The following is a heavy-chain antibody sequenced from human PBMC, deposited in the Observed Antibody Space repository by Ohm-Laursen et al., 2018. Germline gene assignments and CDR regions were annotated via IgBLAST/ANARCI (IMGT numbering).Heavy chain of an antibody. CDR1: GFTFNNYC. V-gene: IGHV3-7*01. Sequence: SLRLSCAASGFTFNNYCMNWVRQAPGKGLEWVATINKDGSEKKYVDSVKGRFTISRDNAENSVYLQMNSLRVEDTAVYYCASAYEATPPNVWGQGTTVTVS. CDR2: INKDGSEK. J-gene: IGHJ6*02. CDR3: ASAYEATPPNV. D-gene: IGHD2-21*01.